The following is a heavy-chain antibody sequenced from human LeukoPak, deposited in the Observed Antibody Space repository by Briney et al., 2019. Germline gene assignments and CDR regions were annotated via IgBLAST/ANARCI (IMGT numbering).Heavy chain of an antibody. D-gene: IGHD3-3*01. CDR3: ARHRFLEWLADYYYYMDV. CDR2: IYPGDSDT. Sequence: GESLKISCKGSGYSFTSYWIGWVRQMPGKGLEWMGIIYPGDSDTRYSPSFQGQVTISADKSISTAYLQWSSLKASDTAMYYCARHRFLEWLADYYYYMDVWGKGTTVTVSS. V-gene: IGHV5-51*01. CDR1: GYSFTSYW. J-gene: IGHJ6*03.